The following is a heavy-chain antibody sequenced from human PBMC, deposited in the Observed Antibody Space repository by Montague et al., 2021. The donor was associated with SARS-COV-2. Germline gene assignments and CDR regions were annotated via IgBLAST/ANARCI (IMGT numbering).Heavy chain of an antibody. CDR1: GGSVSSSNW. CDR2: MYHAGST. D-gene: IGHD5-18*01. V-gene: IGHV4-4*02. CDR3: ARRGKNYGPFDY. J-gene: IGHJ4*02. Sequence: SETLSLTCAVSGGSVSSSNWWTWVRQPPGKGLERIGEMYHAGSTNYNPSLTSRVAISIDKSKNQFSLTLRSVIAADTAVYYCARRGKNYGPFDYWGQGTPVSVSS.